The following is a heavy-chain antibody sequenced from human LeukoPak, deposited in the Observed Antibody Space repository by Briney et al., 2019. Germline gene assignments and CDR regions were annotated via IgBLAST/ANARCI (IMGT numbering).Heavy chain of an antibody. J-gene: IGHJ6*03. CDR2: IIPIFGTT. CDR1: GGTFSNYA. CDR3: ARGAGYYYYYMDV. D-gene: IGHD6-13*01. V-gene: IGHV1-69*13. Sequence: SVKVSCKASGGTFSNYAISWVRQAPGQGLEWMGGIIPIFGTTNYAQKFQGRVTITADESTSTAYMDLSSLRSEDTAVYYCARGAGYYYYYMDVWGKGTTVTVSS.